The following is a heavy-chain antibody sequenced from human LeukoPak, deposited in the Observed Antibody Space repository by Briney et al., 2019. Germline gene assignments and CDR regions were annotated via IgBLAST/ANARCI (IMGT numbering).Heavy chain of an antibody. V-gene: IGHV4-34*01. CDR2: INHSGST. D-gene: IGHD2-2*01. CDR3: ARSVRRSSKAFDI. CDR1: GGSFSGYY. J-gene: IGHJ3*02. Sequence: SETLSLTCAVYGGSFSGYYWSWIRQPPGKGLEWIGEINHSGSTNYNPSLTSRVTISVDTSKNQFSLKLSSVTAADTAVYYCARSVRRSSKAFDIWGQGTMVTVSS.